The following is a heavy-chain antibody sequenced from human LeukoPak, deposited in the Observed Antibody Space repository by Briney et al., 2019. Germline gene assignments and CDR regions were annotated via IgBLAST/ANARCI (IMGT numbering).Heavy chain of an antibody. D-gene: IGHD2-15*01. CDR1: GGSFGGYY. CDR3: ASRYCSGGSCYYCFDP. J-gene: IGHJ5*02. V-gene: IGHV4-34*01. CDR2: INHSGST. Sequence: SETLSLTCAVYGGSFGGYYWSWIRQPPGKGLEWIGEINHSGSTNYNPSLKSRVTISVDTSKNQFSLKLSSVTAADTAVFYCASRYCSGGSCYYCFDPWGQGTLVTVSS.